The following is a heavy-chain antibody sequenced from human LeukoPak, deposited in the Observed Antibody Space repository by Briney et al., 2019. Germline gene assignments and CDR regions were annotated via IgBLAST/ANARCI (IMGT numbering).Heavy chain of an antibody. V-gene: IGHV1-18*01. CDR3: ARVDTAIENRFDY. CDR2: ISAYNGNT. J-gene: IGHJ4*02. D-gene: IGHD5-18*01. Sequence: ASVKVSCKASGYTFTSFGISGVRQAPGQGLGWMGWISAYNGNTTYAQKLQGSVTMTTHTSTSTANMEPRSLTSDDTAVYYCARVDTAIENRFDYWGQGTLVTVSS. CDR1: GYTFTSFG.